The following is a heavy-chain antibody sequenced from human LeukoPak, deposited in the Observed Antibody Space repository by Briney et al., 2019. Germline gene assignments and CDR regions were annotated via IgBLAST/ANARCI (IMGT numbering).Heavy chain of an antibody. CDR2: ISGSGGST. CDR1: GFTFSSYA. D-gene: IGHD1-26*01. J-gene: IGHJ4*02. CDR3: AKDIAGMGATSDY. Sequence: GGSLRLSCAASGFTFSSYAMSWVRQAPGKGLEWVSAISGSGGSTYYADSVKGRFTISRDNSKNTLYLQMNSLRAEDTAVYYCAKDIAGMGATSDYWGQATLVTVSS. V-gene: IGHV3-23*01.